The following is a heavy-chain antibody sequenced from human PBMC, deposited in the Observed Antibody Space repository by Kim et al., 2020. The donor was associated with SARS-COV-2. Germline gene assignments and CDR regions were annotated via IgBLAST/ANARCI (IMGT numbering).Heavy chain of an antibody. V-gene: IGHV1-24*01. CDR1: GYTLTELS. D-gene: IGHD3-22*01. J-gene: IGHJ4*02. CDR2: FDPEDGET. Sequence: ASVKVSCKVSGYTLTELSMHWVRQAPGKGLEWMGGFDPEDGETIYAQKFQGRVTMTEDTSTDTAYMELSSLRSEDTAVYYCATSPWYGYDSTRFDYWGQGTLVTVSS. CDR3: ATSPWYGYDSTRFDY.